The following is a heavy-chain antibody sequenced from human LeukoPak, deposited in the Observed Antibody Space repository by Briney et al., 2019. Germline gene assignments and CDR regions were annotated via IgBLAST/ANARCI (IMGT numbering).Heavy chain of an antibody. V-gene: IGHV3-23*01. CDR1: GFTFSSYA. Sequence: GGSLRLSCAASGFTFSSYAMTWVRQAPGKGLEWVSAISGSGGSAYYADSVKGRFTISRDNSKNTLYLQMNSLRAEDTAVYYCASHTVSNNAMDVWGQGTTVTVSS. CDR2: ISGSGGSA. D-gene: IGHD4-17*01. J-gene: IGHJ6*02. CDR3: ASHTVSNNAMDV.